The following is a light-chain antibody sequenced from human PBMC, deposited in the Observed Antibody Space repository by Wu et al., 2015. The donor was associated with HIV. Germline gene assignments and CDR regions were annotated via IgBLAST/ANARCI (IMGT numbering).Light chain of an antibody. CDR1: QSVNSNY. CDR3: QQRSNWPPYT. J-gene: IGKJ2*01. Sequence: EIVLTQSPGTLSLSPGERATLSCRVSQSVNSNYLAWYQQKPGQAPRLLIYGASSRATGIPDRFSGSGSGTDFTLTISRLEPEDFAVYYCQQRSNWPPYTFGQGTRLEIK. V-gene: IGKV3D-20*02. CDR2: GAS.